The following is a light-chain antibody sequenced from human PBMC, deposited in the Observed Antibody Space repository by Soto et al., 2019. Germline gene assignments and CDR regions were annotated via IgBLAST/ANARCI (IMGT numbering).Light chain of an antibody. CDR3: QQLNSYPLT. Sequence: IEMGKSLSSVCGCVGERVTITCRASQGIRDDLGWYQQKPGKAPKLLIYAASTLQSGVPSRFSGSGSGTEFTLTISSLQPEDFATYYCQQLNSYPLTFGGGTKVDI. CDR2: AAS. CDR1: QGIRDD. J-gene: IGKJ4*01. V-gene: IGKV1-17*01.